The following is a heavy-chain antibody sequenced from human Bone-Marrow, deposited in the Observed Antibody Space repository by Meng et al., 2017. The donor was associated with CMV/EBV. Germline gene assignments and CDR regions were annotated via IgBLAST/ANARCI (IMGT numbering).Heavy chain of an antibody. Sequence: SLSLSCAASGFTFSTHWMAWVRQAQGKGLEWVASIKDDGSEKYYVDSVKGRFTISRDNTKKSLSLQMNSLRVDDTAVYYCAGFAVDHWGQGTLVTVSS. J-gene: IGHJ4*02. V-gene: IGHV3-7*03. CDR3: AGFAVDH. CDR2: IKDDGSEK. CDR1: GFTFSTHW.